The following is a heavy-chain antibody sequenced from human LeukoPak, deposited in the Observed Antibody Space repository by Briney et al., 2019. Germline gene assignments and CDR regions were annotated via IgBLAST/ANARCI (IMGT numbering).Heavy chain of an antibody. V-gene: IGHV4-39*01. J-gene: IGHJ3*02. D-gene: IGHD2-8*01. Sequence: PSETLSLTCTVSGGSISSSSNYWGWIRQPPGKGLEWIGSIFYSGSTHYNPSLKGRVTISVDTSRNQFSLKLSSVTAADTAVYYCASEMGLEDAFDIWGQGTKVTVSS. CDR3: ASEMGLEDAFDI. CDR1: GGSISSSSNY. CDR2: IFYSGST.